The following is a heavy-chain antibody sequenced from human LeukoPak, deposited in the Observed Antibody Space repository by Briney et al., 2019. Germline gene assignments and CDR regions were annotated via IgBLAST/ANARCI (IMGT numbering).Heavy chain of an antibody. CDR1: GGSLGSSSYY. CDR2: IYSSGST. D-gene: IGHD2-15*01. CDR3: ARDHGLLGIDY. J-gene: IGHJ4*02. Sequence: SETLSLTCTVSGGSLGSSSYYWGWLRQPPGTGLEWIGCIYSSGSTYYNPSLKSRITILLDTSKRQFSLKLSSVTAADTAVYYCARDHGLLGIDYWGQGTLVTVSS. V-gene: IGHV4-39*07.